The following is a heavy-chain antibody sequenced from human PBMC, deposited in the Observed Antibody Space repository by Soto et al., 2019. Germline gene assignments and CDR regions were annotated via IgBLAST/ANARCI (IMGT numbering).Heavy chain of an antibody. J-gene: IGHJ4*02. Sequence: LSLTCAVSGYSISSGYYWGWIRQPPGKGLEWIGSIYHSGSTYYNPSLKSRVTISVDTSKNQFSLKLSSVTAADTAVYYCARGVVPAAIGPFDYWGQGTLVTVSS. D-gene: IGHD2-2*02. CDR3: ARGVVPAAIGPFDY. CDR1: GYSISSGYY. V-gene: IGHV4-38-2*01. CDR2: IYHSGST.